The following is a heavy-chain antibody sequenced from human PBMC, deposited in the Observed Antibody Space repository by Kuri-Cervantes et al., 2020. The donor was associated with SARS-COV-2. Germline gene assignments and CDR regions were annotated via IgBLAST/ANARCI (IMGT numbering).Heavy chain of an antibody. D-gene: IGHD1-26*01. CDR1: GYTFTGYY. CDR3: ARAPYSGIYFFDY. CDR2: INPNSGGT. V-gene: IGHV1-2*02. Sequence: ASVKVSCKASGYTFTGYYIHWVRQAPGQGLEWMGWINPNSGGTNYAQKLQGRVTMTRDTSISTAYMELSRLRSDDTAVYYCARAPYSGIYFFDYWGQGTLVTVSS. J-gene: IGHJ4*02.